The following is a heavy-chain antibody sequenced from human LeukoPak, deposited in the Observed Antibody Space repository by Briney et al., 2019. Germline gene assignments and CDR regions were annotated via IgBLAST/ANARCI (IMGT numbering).Heavy chain of an antibody. V-gene: IGHV1-2*02. J-gene: IGHJ5*02. Sequence: ASVKVSCKASGYTFTGYYMHWVRQAPGQGLEWMGWINPHSGGTNYAQKFQGRVTMTRDTSISTAYMELTRLRSDDTAVYYCARERGTVTTGPWWFDPWGQGTLVTVSS. CDR3: ARERGTVTTGPWWFDP. D-gene: IGHD4-17*01. CDR1: GYTFTGYY. CDR2: INPHSGGT.